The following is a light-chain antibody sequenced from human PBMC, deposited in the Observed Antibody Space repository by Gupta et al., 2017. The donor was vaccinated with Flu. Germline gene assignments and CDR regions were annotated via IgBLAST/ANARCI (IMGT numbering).Light chain of an antibody. V-gene: IGKV1D-12*01. CDR2: KAS. CDR1: QDINTY. CDR3: QQASRLPIT. J-gene: IGKJ5*01. Sequence: DVQLIQSPSAVSASVGDRVTITCRASQDINTYLVWYQQKPGEAPKLLIYKASTLQSGVPSKFSGSGSGTDFALTINRLQPEDFATYYCQQASRLPITVGQGTRLDIK.